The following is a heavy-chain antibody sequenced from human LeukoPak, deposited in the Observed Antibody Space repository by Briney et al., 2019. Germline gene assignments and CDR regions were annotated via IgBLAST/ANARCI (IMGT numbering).Heavy chain of an antibody. Sequence: PSETLSLTCTVSGGSISSSSYYWGWIRQPPGKGLEWIGSIYYSGSTYYNPSLKSRVTISVDTSKNQFSLKLSSVTAADTAVYYCARGVRNSSSWYVPPNNWFDPWGQGTLVTVSS. D-gene: IGHD6-13*01. CDR3: ARGVRNSSSWYVPPNNWFDP. CDR1: GGSISSSSYY. V-gene: IGHV4-39*01. J-gene: IGHJ5*02. CDR2: IYYSGST.